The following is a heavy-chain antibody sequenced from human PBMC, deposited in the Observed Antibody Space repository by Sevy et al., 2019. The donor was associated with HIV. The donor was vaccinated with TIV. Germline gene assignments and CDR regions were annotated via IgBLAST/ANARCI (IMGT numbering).Heavy chain of an antibody. D-gene: IGHD3-22*01. CDR3: TRSMEWVVISSFDY. Sequence: GGSLRLSCAASGFTFSGSAMHWVRQASGKGLEWVGRIRSKANSYATAYAASVKGRFTISRDDSKNTAYLQMNSPKTEDTAVYYCTRSMEWVVISSFDYWGQGTLVTVSS. CDR2: IRSKANSYAT. CDR1: GFTFSGSA. J-gene: IGHJ4*02. V-gene: IGHV3-73*01.